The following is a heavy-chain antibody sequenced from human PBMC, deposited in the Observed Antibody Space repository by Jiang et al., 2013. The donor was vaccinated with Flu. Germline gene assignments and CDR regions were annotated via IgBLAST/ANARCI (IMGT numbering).Heavy chain of an antibody. CDR2: IDPSDSYT. Sequence: RIDPSDSYTNYSPSFQGHVTISADKSISTAYLQWSSLKASDTAMYYCARRDNWNIDYWGQGTLVTVSS. D-gene: IGHD1/OR15-1a*01. CDR3: ARRDNWNIDY. V-gene: IGHV5-10-1*01. J-gene: IGHJ4*02.